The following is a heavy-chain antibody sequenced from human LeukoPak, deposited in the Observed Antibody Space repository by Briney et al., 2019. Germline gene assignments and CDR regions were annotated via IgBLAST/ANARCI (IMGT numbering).Heavy chain of an antibody. CDR2: ISSSGSTI. CDR3: ARVGYSSSPSLDA. CDR1: GFTFSSYE. D-gene: IGHD6-13*01. J-gene: IGHJ6*04. V-gene: IGHV3-48*03. Sequence: GGSLRLSCAASGFTFSSYEMNWVRQAPGKGLEWVSYISSSGSTIYYADSVKGRFTISRDNAKNSLYLQMNSLRAEDTAVYYCARVGYSSSPSLDAWGKGTTVTVSS.